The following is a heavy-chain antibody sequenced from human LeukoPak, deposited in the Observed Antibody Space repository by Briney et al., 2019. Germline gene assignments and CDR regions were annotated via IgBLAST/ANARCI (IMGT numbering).Heavy chain of an antibody. J-gene: IGHJ4*02. V-gene: IGHV1-2*06. CDR1: GYTFTGYY. D-gene: IGHD6-19*01. Sequence: ASVKVSFKASGYTFTGYYMHWVRQAPGQGLEWMGRINPNSGGTNYAQKFQGRVTPTRDTSISTAYMALSRLRSDATAVYYCARGGSGWIFDSWGQGTLVTVSS. CDR2: INPNSGGT. CDR3: ARGGSGWIFDS.